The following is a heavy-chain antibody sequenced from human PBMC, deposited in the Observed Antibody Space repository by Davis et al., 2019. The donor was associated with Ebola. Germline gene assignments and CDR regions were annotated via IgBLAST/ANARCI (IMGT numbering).Heavy chain of an antibody. CDR3: ATFVDTSSDY. J-gene: IGHJ4*02. D-gene: IGHD5-18*01. CDR2: IIPILGIA. CDR1: GGTFGSYT. Sequence: AASVKVSCKASGGTFGSYTISWVRQAPGQGLEWMGRIIPILGIANYAQKFQGRVTMTRDTSISTAYMELSRLRSDDTAVYYCATFVDTSSDYWGQGTLVTVSS. V-gene: IGHV1-69*02.